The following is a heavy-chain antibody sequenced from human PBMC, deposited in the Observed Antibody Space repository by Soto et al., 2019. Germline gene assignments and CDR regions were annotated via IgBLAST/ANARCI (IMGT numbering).Heavy chain of an antibody. V-gene: IGHV1-69*12. J-gene: IGHJ4*02. CDR1: GATFSSST. Sequence: QVQLVQSGADVKKPGSSVKVSCKASGATFSSSTFTWVRQAPGQGLEWMGGIIPMFGITNSAQKFQGRLGITADESTNTVFMDMSSLRSDDTAIYYCATGALTFGGVLNAWGQGTLVTVSS. CDR2: IIPMFGIT. D-gene: IGHD3-16*01. CDR3: ATGALTFGGVLNA.